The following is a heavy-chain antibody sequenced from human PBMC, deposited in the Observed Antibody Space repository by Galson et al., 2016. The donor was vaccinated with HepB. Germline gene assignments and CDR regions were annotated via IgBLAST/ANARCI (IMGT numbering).Heavy chain of an antibody. CDR2: ISRGSGAI. J-gene: IGHJ6*02. V-gene: IGHV3-48*02. D-gene: IGHD2/OR15-2a*01. Sequence: SLRLSCAASGFTFSSYGMNWIRQAPGKGLEWVSYISRGSGAIYYADSVRGRFTVSRDNARNSLYLQMNSLRDEDTALYYCATSDSVGDTFVDVWGQGTTVTFSS. CDR1: GFTFSSYG. CDR3: ATSDSVGDTFVDV.